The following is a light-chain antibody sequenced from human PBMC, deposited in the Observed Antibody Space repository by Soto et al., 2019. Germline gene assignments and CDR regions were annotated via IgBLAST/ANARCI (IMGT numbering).Light chain of an antibody. CDR3: QQYQNWPPWT. CDR1: QSVSSS. CDR2: GAS. J-gene: IGKJ1*01. Sequence: EVVMTQSPTTLSVSPGERVTLSCRASQSVSSSLAWYQQKPGQAPRLLIYGASTRATGIPGRFSGSGSGTEFTLTISSVQSEDFAVYYCQQYQNWPPWTFGQGTKVEFK. V-gene: IGKV3-15*01.